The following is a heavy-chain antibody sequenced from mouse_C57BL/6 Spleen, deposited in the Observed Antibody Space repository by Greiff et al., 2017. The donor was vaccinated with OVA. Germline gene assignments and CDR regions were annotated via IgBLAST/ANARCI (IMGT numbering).Heavy chain of an antibody. D-gene: IGHD1-1*01. J-gene: IGHJ1*03. Sequence: VQLQQPGAELVKPGASVTMSCKASGYTFTSYWITWVQQRPGQGLEWIGAIYPGSGSTNYNEKFKSKDTLTVDTSSSTTYMQLSSLTSEDAAVDYCARATNGSHWYFDVWGTGTTVTVSS. CDR1: GYTFTSYW. CDR3: ARATNGSHWYFDV. CDR2: IYPGSGST. V-gene: IGHV1-55*01.